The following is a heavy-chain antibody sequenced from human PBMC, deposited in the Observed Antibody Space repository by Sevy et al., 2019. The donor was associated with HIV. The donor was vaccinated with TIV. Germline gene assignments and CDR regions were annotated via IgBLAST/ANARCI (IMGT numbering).Heavy chain of an antibody. D-gene: IGHD3-3*01. J-gene: IGHJ6*02. V-gene: IGHV3-7*04. CDR2: IKQDGSEK. CDR1: GFTFSSYW. CDR3: ERGGLTVFWSGQRVPGRSGNDYGMDF. Sequence: GGSLRLSCAASGFTFSSYWMSWVRQAPGKGLEWVANIKQDGSEKYYVDSVKGRFTISRDNAKNSLYLQMNSLRAEDKGVYYCERGGLTVFWSGQRVPGRSGNDYGMDFWGQGTTVTVSS.